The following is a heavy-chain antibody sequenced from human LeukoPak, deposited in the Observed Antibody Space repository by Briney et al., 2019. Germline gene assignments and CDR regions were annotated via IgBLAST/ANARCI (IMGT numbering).Heavy chain of an antibody. Sequence: SQTLSLTCAISGDSVSSNSAAWNWIRQSPSRGLEWLGRTYYRSKWYNDYAVSVKSRITINPDTSKNQFSLQLNSVTPEDTAVYYCARVRYSSGWSMGLSMGNYHYYGMDVWGQGTTVTVSS. CDR1: GDSVSSNSAA. CDR3: ARVRYSSGWSMGLSMGNYHYYGMDV. J-gene: IGHJ6*02. CDR2: TYYRSKWYN. V-gene: IGHV6-1*01. D-gene: IGHD6-19*01.